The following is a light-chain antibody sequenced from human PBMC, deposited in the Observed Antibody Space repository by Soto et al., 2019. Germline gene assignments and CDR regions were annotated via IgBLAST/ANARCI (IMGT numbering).Light chain of an antibody. CDR1: SSDVGGYNY. CDR2: EVS. J-gene: IGLJ2*01. CDR3: ETWDSYTQL. V-gene: IGLV2-8*01. Sequence: QSVLTQPPSASGSPGQSVTISCTGTSSDVGGYNYVSWYQQHPGKAPKLMIYEVSKRPSGVPDRFSGSKSGNTASLTVSGLQAEDEADYYCETWDSYTQLFGGGTKLTVL.